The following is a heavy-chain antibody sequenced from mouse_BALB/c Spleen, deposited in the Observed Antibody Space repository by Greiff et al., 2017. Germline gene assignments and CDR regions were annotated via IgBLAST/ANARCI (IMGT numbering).Heavy chain of an antibody. Sequence: EVKLMESGGGLVQPGGSLRLSCATSGFTFTDYYMSWVRQPPGKALEWLGFIRNKANGYTTEYSVSVKGRFTISRDNSQSILYLQMNTLRAEDTATYYCARDHYYGYFYAMDYWGQGTSVTVSA. CDR2: IRNKANGYTT. CDR3: ARDHYYGYFYAMDY. D-gene: IGHD1-2*01. V-gene: IGHV7-3*02. J-gene: IGHJ4*01. CDR1: GFTFTDYY.